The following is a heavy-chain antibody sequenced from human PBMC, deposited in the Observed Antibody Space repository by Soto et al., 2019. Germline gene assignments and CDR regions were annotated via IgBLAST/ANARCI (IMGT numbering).Heavy chain of an antibody. J-gene: IGHJ4*02. Sequence: QVQLVESGGGVVQPGRSLRLSCAASGFTFSSYAMHWVRQAPGKGLEWVAFISYDGSNKYYADSVKGRFTISRDNSKNTLYLQMNSLRAEDTAVYYCAREVGAPNYFDYWGQGTLVTVSS. D-gene: IGHD1-26*01. CDR2: ISYDGSNK. CDR3: AREVGAPNYFDY. V-gene: IGHV3-30-3*01. CDR1: GFTFSSYA.